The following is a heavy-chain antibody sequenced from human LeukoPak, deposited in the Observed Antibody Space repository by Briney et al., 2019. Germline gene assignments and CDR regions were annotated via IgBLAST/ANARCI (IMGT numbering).Heavy chain of an antibody. V-gene: IGHV3-23*01. CDR3: ARNYYEPTYDYYFDC. CDR1: GFTFRSYA. J-gene: IGHJ4*02. CDR2: ISGSGGST. D-gene: IGHD1-26*01. Sequence: GGSLRLSCAASGFTFRSYAMSWVRQAPGEGLEWVSAISGSGGSTYYADSVRGRFTISRDNSKNTLYLHMNSLRAEDTALYYCARNYYEPTYDYYFDCWGQGTLVTVSS.